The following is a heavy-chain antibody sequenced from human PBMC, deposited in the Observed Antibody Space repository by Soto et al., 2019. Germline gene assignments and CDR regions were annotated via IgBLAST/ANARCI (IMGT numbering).Heavy chain of an antibody. J-gene: IGHJ6*02. CDR3: AKSIVVVAAWYYYYYYGMDV. CDR2: ISGSGGST. V-gene: IGHV3-23*01. Sequence: GGSLRLSCAASGFTFSSYAMSWVRQAPGKGLEWVSAISGSGGSTYYADSVKGRFTISRDNSKNTLYLQMNSLRAEDTAVYYCAKSIVVVAAWYYYYYYGMDVWGQGTTVTVSS. D-gene: IGHD2-15*01. CDR1: GFTFSSYA.